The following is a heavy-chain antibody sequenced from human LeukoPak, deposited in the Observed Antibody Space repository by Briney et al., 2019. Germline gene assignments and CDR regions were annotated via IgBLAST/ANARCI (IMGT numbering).Heavy chain of an antibody. CDR1: GFTFSSYA. V-gene: IGHV3-23*01. CDR3: AKATYAFWSGPSD. D-gene: IGHD3-3*01. CDR2: LSGSDGST. Sequence: PGGSLRLSCAASGFTFSSYAMSWVRQASGKGLEWVSSLSGSDGSTYYADSVKGRFTISRDNSKNTLYLQMNSLKDEDTAVYYCAKATYAFWSGPSDWGQGTLVTVSS. J-gene: IGHJ4*02.